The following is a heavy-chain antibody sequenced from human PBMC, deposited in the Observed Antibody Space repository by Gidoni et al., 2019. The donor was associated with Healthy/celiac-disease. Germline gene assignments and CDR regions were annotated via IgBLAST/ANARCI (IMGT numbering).Heavy chain of an antibody. D-gene: IGHD1-26*01. CDR1: GGSISSYY. CDR3: ARGLDGGSYLGGAFDI. Sequence: QVQLQESGPGLVKPSETLSLTCTVSGGSISSYYWSWIRQPAGKGLEWIGRIYACGSTNYTPSLKSRVTMSVDTSKNQFSLKLSSVTAADTAVYYCARGLDGGSYLGGAFDIWGQGTMVTVSS. J-gene: IGHJ3*02. CDR2: IYACGST. V-gene: IGHV4-4*07.